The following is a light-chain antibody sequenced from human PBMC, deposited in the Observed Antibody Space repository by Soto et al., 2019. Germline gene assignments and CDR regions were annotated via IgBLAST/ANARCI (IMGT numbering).Light chain of an antibody. Sequence: QSALTQPASVSGSPGQSITISCTGTSXDVGGYNYVSWYQQHPGKAPKLMIYEVSNRPSGVSNRFSGSKSGNTASLTIXGXXXXXXXXXXCSSYTSSSTRVFGGGTKVTVL. CDR2: EVS. CDR1: SXDVGGYNY. V-gene: IGLV2-14*01. CDR3: SSYTSSSTRV. J-gene: IGLJ3*02.